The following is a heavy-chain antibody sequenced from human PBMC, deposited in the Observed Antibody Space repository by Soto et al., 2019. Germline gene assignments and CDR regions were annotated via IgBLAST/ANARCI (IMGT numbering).Heavy chain of an antibody. CDR2: IRAFSGRK. V-gene: IGHV1-18*01. CDR3: ARTSSTANFEG. D-gene: IGHD1-26*01. Sequence: QVPLVQSGAEVKKPGASVKVSCKTSGFNFFNYGYTWVRQAPVQGLEWVGCIRAFSGRKDYAPKFQGRVTLTADTSTSTAYMELGSLTSDDTAVYYCARTSSTANFEGWGQGTLVTVSS. J-gene: IGHJ4*02. CDR1: GFNFFNYG.